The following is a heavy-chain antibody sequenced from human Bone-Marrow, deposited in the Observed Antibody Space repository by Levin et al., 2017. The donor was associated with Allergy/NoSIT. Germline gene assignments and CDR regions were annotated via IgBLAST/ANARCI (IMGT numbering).Heavy chain of an antibody. Sequence: GGSLRLSCAASGFTFSNYGMNWVRQAPGKGLEWVSSISSDSSDIFYADSMKGRITISRDNANNSVYLQMSSLRANDTGVYYCAIIGGVFHFWSGENWFDAWGQGIPVTVSS. CDR2: ISSDSSDI. J-gene: IGHJ5*02. V-gene: IGHV3-21*01. CDR1: GFTFSNYG. D-gene: IGHD3-3*02. CDR3: AIIGGVFHFWSGENWFDA.